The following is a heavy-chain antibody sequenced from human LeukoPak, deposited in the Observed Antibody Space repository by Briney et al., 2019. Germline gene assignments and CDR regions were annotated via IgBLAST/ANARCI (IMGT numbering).Heavy chain of an antibody. Sequence: GGSLRLSCAASGFTFSSYWMSWVRQAPGKGLEWVANIKQDGSEKYYVDSVKGRFTISRDNAKNSLYLQMNSLRAEDTAVYYCARDYRYCSGGSCYIPWYYYYYMDVWGKGTTVTVSS. CDR3: ARDYRYCSGGSCYIPWYYYYYMDV. V-gene: IGHV3-7*01. J-gene: IGHJ6*03. CDR1: GFTFSSYW. CDR2: IKQDGSEK. D-gene: IGHD2-15*01.